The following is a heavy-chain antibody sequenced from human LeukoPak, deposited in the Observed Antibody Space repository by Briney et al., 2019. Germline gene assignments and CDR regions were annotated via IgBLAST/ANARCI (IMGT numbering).Heavy chain of an antibody. CDR1: GFTVSSNY. J-gene: IGHJ4*02. D-gene: IGHD1-26*01. V-gene: IGHV3-66*01. Sequence: PGGSLRLSCAASGFTVSSNYMSCVRQAPGKGLEWVSVIYSGGSTYYADSVKGRFTISRDNSKNTLYLQMNSLRAEDTAVYYCARVGANDFSFDYWGQGTLVTVSS. CDR3: ARVGANDFSFDY. CDR2: IYSGGST.